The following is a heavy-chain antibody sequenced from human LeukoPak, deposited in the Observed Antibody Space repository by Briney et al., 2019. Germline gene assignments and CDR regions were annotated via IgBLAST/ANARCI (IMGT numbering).Heavy chain of an antibody. D-gene: IGHD2-8*01. J-gene: IGHJ4*02. CDR2: IYSGGNT. V-gene: IGHV3-53*01. CDR3: AKALRGPCTD. Sequence: GGSLRLSCAASGFIVSSNYMSWVRQAPGKGLEWLSDIYSGGNTNYADSVKGRFTISRDNSKNTLYLQMNSLRAEDTAVYYCAKALRGPCTDWGQGTLVTVSS. CDR1: GFIVSSNY.